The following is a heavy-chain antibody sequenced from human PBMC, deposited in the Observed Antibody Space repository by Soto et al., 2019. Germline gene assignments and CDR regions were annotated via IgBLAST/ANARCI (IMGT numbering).Heavy chain of an antibody. J-gene: IGHJ6*03. CDR3: ARVPTTIFGVAALDYYYYMDV. CDR2: IIPILGIA. CDR1: GGTFSSYT. D-gene: IGHD3-3*01. V-gene: IGHV1-69*02. Sequence: ASVKVSCKASGGTFSSYTISWVRQAPGQGLEWMGRIIPILGIANYAQKFQGRVTITADKSTSTAYMELSSLRSEDTAVYYCARVPTTIFGVAALDYYYYMDVWGKGTTVTVSS.